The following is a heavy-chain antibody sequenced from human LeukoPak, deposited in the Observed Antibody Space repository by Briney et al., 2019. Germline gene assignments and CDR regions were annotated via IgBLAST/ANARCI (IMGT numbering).Heavy chain of an antibody. D-gene: IGHD6-25*01. CDR3: AKAGQYSGSGYPDYYGMDV. CDR1: GYTFTSCD. Sequence: ASVKLFCKFSGYTFTSCDLSWVPRASGRGLVWMGCISAYSGNTNYAQKLQGRVTMTTHTSTSTAYMELRSLRSDDTAVYYCAKAGQYSGSGYPDYYGMDVWGKGTTVTVSS. V-gene: IGHV1-18*04. J-gene: IGHJ6*04. CDR2: ISAYSGNT.